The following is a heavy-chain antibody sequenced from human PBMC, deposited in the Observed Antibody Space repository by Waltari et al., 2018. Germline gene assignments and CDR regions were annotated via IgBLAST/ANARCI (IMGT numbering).Heavy chain of an antibody. D-gene: IGHD6-19*01. Sequence: EVQLVESGGGLVQPGGSLRLSCAAAGVTFISYAMSWGRQAPGTGLEWVSAISGSGGSTYYADSVKGRFTISRDNSKNTLYLQMNSLRAEDTAVYYCAKVFSSGWWPAVAFDIWGQGTMVTVSS. J-gene: IGHJ3*02. CDR3: AKVFSSGWWPAVAFDI. CDR1: GVTFISYA. CDR2: ISGSGGST. V-gene: IGHV3-23*04.